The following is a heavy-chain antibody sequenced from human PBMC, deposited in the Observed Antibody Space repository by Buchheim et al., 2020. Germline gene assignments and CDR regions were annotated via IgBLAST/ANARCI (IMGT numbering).Heavy chain of an antibody. J-gene: IGHJ4*02. V-gene: IGHV3-23*01. CDR1: GFPFSTYA. D-gene: IGHD3-10*01. CDR3: AKDWRYYGSGSYSAFDY. Sequence: EVQLLESGGGLVQPGGSLRLSCAASGFPFSTYAMSWVRQAPGKGLEWVSTITGTADNTYYADSVKGRFTISKDNSKNTLYLQMNSLGAEDTAVYYCAKDWRYYGSGSYSAFDYWGQGTL. CDR2: ITGTADNT.